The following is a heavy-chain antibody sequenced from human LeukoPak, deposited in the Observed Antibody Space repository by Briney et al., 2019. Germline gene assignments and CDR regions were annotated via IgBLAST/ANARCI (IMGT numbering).Heavy chain of an antibody. J-gene: IGHJ6*03. Sequence: SETLSLTCTVSGGSIGTYYWSWIRQSPGKGLEWIGYTYVTGSTRYNPYLQSRVTISVDTSRNQFFLKMGSVTAADTAVYYCARHIGGGIEDMDVWGKGTKVTVSS. CDR1: GGSIGTYY. V-gene: IGHV4-59*08. CDR2: TYVTGST. D-gene: IGHD3-16*02. CDR3: ARHIGGGIEDMDV.